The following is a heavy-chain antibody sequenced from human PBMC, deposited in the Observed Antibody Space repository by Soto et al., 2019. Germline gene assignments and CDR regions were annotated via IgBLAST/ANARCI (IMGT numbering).Heavy chain of an antibody. CDR3: ARVYPGSGWPYHYYGMDV. D-gene: IGHD6-19*01. CDR2: IKQDGSEK. Sequence: LRLSCVASGFTFSTYWMSWVRQSPGKGLEWVANIKQDGSEKYYVDSVKDRFTISRDNAKNSLYLQMNSLRAEDSAVYYCARVYPGSGWPYHYYGMDVWGQGTTVTVSS. J-gene: IGHJ6*02. CDR1: GFTFSTYW. V-gene: IGHV3-7*01.